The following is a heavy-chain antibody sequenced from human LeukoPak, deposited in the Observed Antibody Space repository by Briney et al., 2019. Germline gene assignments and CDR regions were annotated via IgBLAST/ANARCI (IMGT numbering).Heavy chain of an antibody. Sequence: GRSLRLSCAASGFTFSSYAMHWVRQAPGKGLEWVAVISYDGSNKYYADSVKGRFTISRDNSKNTLYLQMNSLRAEDTAVYYCARDCSGRNWARDFDYWGQGTLVTVSS. D-gene: IGHD2-15*01. V-gene: IGHV3-30*04. CDR1: GFTFSSYA. J-gene: IGHJ4*02. CDR2: ISYDGSNK. CDR3: ARDCSGRNWARDFDY.